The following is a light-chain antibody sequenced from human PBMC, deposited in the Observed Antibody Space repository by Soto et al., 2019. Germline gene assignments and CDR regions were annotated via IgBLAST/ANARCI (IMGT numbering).Light chain of an antibody. Sequence: IQLTQSPSSLSASVGDRVTITCRASQDIAIYLAWYQQKPGEAPKLLIYAASTLYGGVPSRFSGSGSRTDFALTITSLQADDFATYYCQQLRMYPSTFGGGTKVEIK. CDR1: QDIAIY. CDR2: AAS. J-gene: IGKJ4*01. V-gene: IGKV1-9*01. CDR3: QQLRMYPST.